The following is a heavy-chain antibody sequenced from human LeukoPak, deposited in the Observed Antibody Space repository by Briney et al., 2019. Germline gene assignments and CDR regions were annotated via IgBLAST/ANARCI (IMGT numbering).Heavy chain of an antibody. CDR2: IYYSGST. D-gene: IGHD3-22*01. Sequence: SETLSLTCTVSGGSISSYYWSWLRQPPGKGLEWIGYIYYSGSTNYNPSLKSRVTISVDTSKNQFSLKLSSVTAADTAVYYCARASLYYDSHPGYMDVWGKGTTVTVSS. V-gene: IGHV4-59*12. CDR3: ARASLYYDSHPGYMDV. J-gene: IGHJ6*03. CDR1: GGSISSYY.